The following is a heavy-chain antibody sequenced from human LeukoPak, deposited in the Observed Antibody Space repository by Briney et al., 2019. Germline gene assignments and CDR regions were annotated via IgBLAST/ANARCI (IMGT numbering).Heavy chain of an antibody. D-gene: IGHD2-2*01. CDR1: GYTFTSYG. CDR3: ARDRGYCSSTSCRNWFDP. Sequence: ASVKVSCKASGYTFTSYGISWVRQAPGQGLGWMGWISAYNGNTNYAQKLQGRVTMTTDTSTSTAYMELRSLRSDDTAVYYCARDRGYCSSTSCRNWFDPWGQGTLVTVSS. J-gene: IGHJ5*02. V-gene: IGHV1-18*01. CDR2: ISAYNGNT.